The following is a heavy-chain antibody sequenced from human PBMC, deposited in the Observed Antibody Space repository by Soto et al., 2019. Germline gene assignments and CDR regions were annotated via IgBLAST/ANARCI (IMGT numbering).Heavy chain of an antibody. D-gene: IGHD4-17*01. J-gene: IGHJ4*02. CDR2: IIPIFGTA. Sequence: SVKVSCKASGGTFSSYAISWVRQAPGQGLEWMGGIIPIFGTANYAQKFQGRVTITADESTSTAYMELSSLRSEDTAVYYGAREGSGYDQTTVTTAIFDYWGQGTLVTVSS. CDR1: GGTFSSYA. V-gene: IGHV1-69*13. CDR3: AREGSGYDQTTVTTAIFDY.